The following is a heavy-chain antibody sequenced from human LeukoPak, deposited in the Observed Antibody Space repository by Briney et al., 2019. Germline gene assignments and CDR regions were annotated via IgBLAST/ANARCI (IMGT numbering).Heavy chain of an antibody. CDR2: INPNNGAT. V-gene: IGHV1-2*06. J-gene: IGHJ4*02. Sequence: ASVEVSCKASEYIFTGYYMHWVRQAPGQGLEWMGRINPNNGATNYAQKFQGRVTITGDTSINTAYMELSSLRSDDTAVYYCTRESGSYHGNDYWGQGTLVTVSS. D-gene: IGHD1-26*01. CDR1: EYIFTGYY. CDR3: TRESGSYHGNDY.